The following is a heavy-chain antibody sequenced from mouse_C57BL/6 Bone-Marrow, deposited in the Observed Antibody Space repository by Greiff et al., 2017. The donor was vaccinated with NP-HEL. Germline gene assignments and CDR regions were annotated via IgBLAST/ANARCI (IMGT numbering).Heavy chain of an antibody. CDR3: ARWLLFFDY. J-gene: IGHJ2*01. V-gene: IGHV1-7*01. CDR2: INPSSGYT. Sequence: QVQLKQSGAELVRPGASVKLSCTASGFNIKDDYMHWVKQRPEQGLEWIGYINPSSGYTKYNQKFKDKATLTADKSSSTAYMQLSSLTYEDSAVYYCARWLLFFDYWGQGTTLTVSS. D-gene: IGHD2-3*01. CDR1: GFNIKDDY.